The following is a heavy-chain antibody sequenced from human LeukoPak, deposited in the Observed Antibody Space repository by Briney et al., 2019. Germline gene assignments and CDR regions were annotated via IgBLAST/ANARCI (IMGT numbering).Heavy chain of an antibody. D-gene: IGHD3-16*01. Sequence: SVKVSCKASGNSISNYAVSWVRQAPGQGFGWMGGIIPIFGTADYAQKFQGRVTITADQSTSTTYMALSSLKSEDTATYYCTTRACHAGGCSSSFYYYYGLHFWGQGTTVSVSS. CDR2: IIPIFGTA. V-gene: IGHV1-69*13. J-gene: IGHJ6*02. CDR1: GNSISNYA. CDR3: TTRACHAGGCSSSFYYYYGLHF.